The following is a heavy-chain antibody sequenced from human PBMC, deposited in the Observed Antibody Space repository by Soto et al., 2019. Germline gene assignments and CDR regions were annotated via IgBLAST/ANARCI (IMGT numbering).Heavy chain of an antibody. V-gene: IGHV1-18*01. CDR2: ISAYNGNT. D-gene: IGHD2-2*01. Sequence: QVQLVQSGAEVKKPGASVMVSCKASGYTFTSYGISCVRQAPGQGLEWMGWISAYNGNTNYAQKLQGRVTMTTDTSTSTAYMELRSLRSDDTAVYYCARDRVCSSTSCYEAWFDPWGQGTLVTVSS. CDR1: GYTFTSYG. CDR3: ARDRVCSSTSCYEAWFDP. J-gene: IGHJ5*02.